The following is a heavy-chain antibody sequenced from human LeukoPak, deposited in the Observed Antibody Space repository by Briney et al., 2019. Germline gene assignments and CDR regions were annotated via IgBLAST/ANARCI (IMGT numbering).Heavy chain of an antibody. J-gene: IGHJ4*02. D-gene: IGHD3-22*01. CDR1: GISLSNYG. CDR3: AKRGVVIRVILVGFHKEAYYFDS. Sequence: GGSLRPSCAVSGISLSNYGMSWVRQAPGKGLEWVAGISGSGGGTNYADSVKGRFTISRDNPKNTLYLQMNRLRAEDTAVYFCAKRGVVIRVILVGFHKEAYYFDSWGQGALVTVSS. CDR2: ISGSGGGT. V-gene: IGHV3-23*01.